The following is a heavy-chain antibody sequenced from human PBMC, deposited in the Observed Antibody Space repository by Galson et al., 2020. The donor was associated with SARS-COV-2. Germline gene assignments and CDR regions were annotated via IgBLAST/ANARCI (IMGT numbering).Heavy chain of an antibody. J-gene: IGHJ4*02. CDR1: GYSFTSYW. CDR3: ARSRINYDILTGYSAPPSNFDY. CDR2: IYPGDSDT. V-gene: IGHV5-51*01. Sequence: GESLKISCKGSGYSFTSYWIGWVRQMPGKGLEWMGIIYPGDSDTRYSPSFQGQVTISADKSISTAYLQWSSLKASDTAMYYCARSRINYDILTGYSAPPSNFDYWGQGTLVTVSS. D-gene: IGHD3-9*01.